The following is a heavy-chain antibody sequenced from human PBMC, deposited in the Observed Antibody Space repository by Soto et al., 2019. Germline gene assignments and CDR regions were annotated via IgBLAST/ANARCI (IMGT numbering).Heavy chain of an antibody. Sequence: QLQLQESGPGLVKPSETLSLTCTVSGGSISSSSYYWGWIRQPPGKGLEWIGSIYYSGSTYYNPSLKSRVTISVDTSKNQFSLKLSSVTAADTAVYYCARHSGREYSDYWGQGTLVTVSS. J-gene: IGHJ4*02. D-gene: IGHD6-25*01. CDR2: IYYSGST. V-gene: IGHV4-39*01. CDR1: GGSISSSSYY. CDR3: ARHSGREYSDY.